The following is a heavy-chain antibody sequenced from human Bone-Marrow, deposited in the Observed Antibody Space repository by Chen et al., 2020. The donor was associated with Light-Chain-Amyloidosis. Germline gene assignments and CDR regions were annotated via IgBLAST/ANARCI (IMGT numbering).Heavy chain of an antibody. CDR1: GFTFNTYS. J-gene: IGHJ6*02. D-gene: IGHD2-2*01. CDR2: ISNGGNYI. Sequence: EEQLVESGGGLVKPGGSLRLSCAASGFTFNTYSMNWVRQAPGKGLEWVSSISNGGNYIYYTDSMKGRFTISRDNAKNSLYLQMNSLRAEDTAVYYCARSLGYCSSTNCNSYGMDVWGQGTTVTVSS. V-gene: IGHV3-21*01. CDR3: ARSLGYCSSTNCNSYGMDV.